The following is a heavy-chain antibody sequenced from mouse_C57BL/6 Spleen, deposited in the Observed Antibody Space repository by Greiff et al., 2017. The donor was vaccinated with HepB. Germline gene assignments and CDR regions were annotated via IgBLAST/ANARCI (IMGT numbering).Heavy chain of an antibody. V-gene: IGHV1S81*02. CDR2: TNPTNGRT. Sequence: VQLQQSGAELVKAGASVKMSCKASGYTFTSYWMHWVKQRLGQGLEWFAETNPTNGRTYYNEKFKSKATLTVDKSSSTAYMLLSVPTSEDSAVYYCARIKKIVATYFDYWGQGTTLTVSS. J-gene: IGHJ2*01. CDR3: ARIKKIVATYFDY. D-gene: IGHD1-1*01. CDR1: GYTFTSYW.